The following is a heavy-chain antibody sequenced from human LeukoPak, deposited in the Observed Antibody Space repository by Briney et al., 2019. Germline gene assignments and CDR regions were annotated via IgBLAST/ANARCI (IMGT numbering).Heavy chain of an antibody. CDR2: IYFSGIT. V-gene: IGHV4-30-4*01. CDR1: GESISSSDHY. J-gene: IGHJ3*02. Sequence: SETLSLTCTVSGESISSSDHYWSWIRQPPGKGLEWVGYIYFSGITYYMQSLKSRVDISIDMSKNQFSLRLSSVTAADTAVYYCGRESLDYYGSGSYYAFEMWGQGTMVTVAS. CDR3: GRESLDYYGSGSYYAFEM. D-gene: IGHD3-10*01.